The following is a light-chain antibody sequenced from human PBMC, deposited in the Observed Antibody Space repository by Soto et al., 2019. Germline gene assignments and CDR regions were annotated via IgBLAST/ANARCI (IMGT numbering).Light chain of an antibody. Sequence: DIQMTQSPSTLSASVGDRVTISCRASQSISSWLAWYQQKPGKAPKLLIYKASSLEIGVPSRFSGSRSGTEFTLTISSLQPDDFATYYCQHYNSYPWTFGQGTKVEIK. V-gene: IGKV1-5*03. CDR1: QSISSW. J-gene: IGKJ1*01. CDR2: KAS. CDR3: QHYNSYPWT.